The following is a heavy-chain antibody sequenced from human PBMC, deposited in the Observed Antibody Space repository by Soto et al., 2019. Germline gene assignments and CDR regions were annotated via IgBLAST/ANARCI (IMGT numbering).Heavy chain of an antibody. J-gene: IGHJ6*02. D-gene: IGHD5-18*01. CDR3: TTDPFISEYSYGYPKNYYYYGMDV. CDR1: GFTFSNAW. V-gene: IGHV3-15*07. Sequence: GGSLRLSCAASGFTFSNAWMNWVRQAPGKGLEWVGRIKSKTDGGTTDYAAPVKGRFTISRDDSKNTLYLQMNSLKTEDTAVYYCTTDPFISEYSYGYPKNYYYYGMDVWGQGTTVTVSS. CDR2: IKSKTDGGTT.